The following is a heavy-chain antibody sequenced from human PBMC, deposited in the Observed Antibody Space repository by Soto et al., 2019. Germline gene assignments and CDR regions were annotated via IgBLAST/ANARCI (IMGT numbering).Heavy chain of an antibody. CDR3: ARIKQLVPWYFDL. D-gene: IGHD6-6*01. CDR2: IHHSGST. J-gene: IGHJ2*01. Sequence: LCGGSISSGGNPWSWIRQAPGKGLEWIGYIHHSGSTYYNPSLKSRVTMSVDRSRNQFSLRLSSVTAADTAVYYCARIKQLVPWYFDLWGRGTLVTVSS. CDR1: GGSISSGGNP. V-gene: IGHV4-30-2*01.